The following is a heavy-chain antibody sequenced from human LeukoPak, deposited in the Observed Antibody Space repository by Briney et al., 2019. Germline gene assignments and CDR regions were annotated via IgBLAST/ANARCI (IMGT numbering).Heavy chain of an antibody. CDR3: AKDGYYDSSGYPYFGYYYYYMDV. J-gene: IGHJ6*03. CDR1: GFTFSSYG. Sequence: GGSLRLSCAASGFTFSSYGMSWVRRAPGKGLEWVSAISGSGGSTYYADSVKGRFTISRDNSKNTLYLQMNSLRAEDTAVYYCAKDGYYDSSGYPYFGYYYYYMDVWGKGTTVTISS. CDR2: ISGSGGST. V-gene: IGHV3-23*01. D-gene: IGHD3-22*01.